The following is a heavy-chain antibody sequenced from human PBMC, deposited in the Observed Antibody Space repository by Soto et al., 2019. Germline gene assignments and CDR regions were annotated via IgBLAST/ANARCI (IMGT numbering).Heavy chain of an antibody. Sequence: GGSLRLSCAASGFTFDDYAMHWVRQAPGKGLEWVSGISWNSGSIGYADSVKGRFTISRDNAKNSLYLQMNSLRAEDTALYYCAKGYLVEEDYYYMDVWGKGTTVTVSS. D-gene: IGHD2-15*01. V-gene: IGHV3-9*01. CDR1: GFTFDDYA. J-gene: IGHJ6*03. CDR2: ISWNSGSI. CDR3: AKGYLVEEDYYYMDV.